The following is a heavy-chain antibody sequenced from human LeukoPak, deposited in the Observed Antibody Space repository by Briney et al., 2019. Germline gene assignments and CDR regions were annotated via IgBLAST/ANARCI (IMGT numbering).Heavy chain of an antibody. CDR3: ARGVDTALALNY. CDR1: GYTFTSHY. V-gene: IGHV1-46*01. D-gene: IGHD5-18*01. Sequence: ASVKVSCKASGYTFTSHYLHWVRQAPRQGLEYMGIINPSSGTTSYTQQFQGRVTMTRDTSTSTVYMELSGLRSEDTAVYYCARGVDTALALNYWGQGTLVIVSS. CDR2: INPSSGTT. J-gene: IGHJ4*02.